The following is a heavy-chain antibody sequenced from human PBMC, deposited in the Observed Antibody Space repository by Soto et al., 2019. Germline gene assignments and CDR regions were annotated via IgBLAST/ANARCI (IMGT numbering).Heavy chain of an antibody. Sequence: SETLSLTCTVCGGSISTYYWSWIRQPPGGTLEWIGYIYASGATTYNPSLESRVTMSVDMPNNEFSLELTSLTAADTAVYYCARSHSFDGSIYHYYFDFWGQGTLVTVSS. D-gene: IGHD3-10*01. J-gene: IGHJ4*02. V-gene: IGHV4-59*01. CDR1: GGSISTYY. CDR3: ARSHSFDGSIYHYYFDF. CDR2: IYASGAT.